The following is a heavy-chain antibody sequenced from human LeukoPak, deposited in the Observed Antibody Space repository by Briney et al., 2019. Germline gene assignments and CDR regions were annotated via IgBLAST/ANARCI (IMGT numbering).Heavy chain of an antibody. J-gene: IGHJ3*02. CDR3: ARSIAARPQEAFDI. V-gene: IGHV1-18*01. Sequence: GASVKVSCKASGYTFTSYGFTWVRQAPGQGLEWMGWISAYSGDTNYAQKFQGRVTMTTDTSTSTAYMEVRSLRSDDTAVYYCARSIAARPQEAFDIWGQGTMVTVSS. CDR1: GYTFTSYG. CDR2: ISAYSGDT. D-gene: IGHD6-6*01.